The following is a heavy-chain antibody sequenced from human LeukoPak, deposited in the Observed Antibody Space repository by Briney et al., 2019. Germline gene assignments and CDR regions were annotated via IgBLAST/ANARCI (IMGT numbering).Heavy chain of an antibody. J-gene: IGHJ3*01. Sequence: TGGSLRLSCAASGFTFSSAAMTWVRQAPGKGLEWVSLIGSSGGSTYYADSVKGRFTISRDNSKNTLSLQMNSLRVGDTAIYYCAKDIQLSTWGLGTMVTVSS. CDR2: IGSSGGST. CDR3: AKDIQLST. CDR1: GFTFSSAA. D-gene: IGHD5-24*01. V-gene: IGHV3-23*01.